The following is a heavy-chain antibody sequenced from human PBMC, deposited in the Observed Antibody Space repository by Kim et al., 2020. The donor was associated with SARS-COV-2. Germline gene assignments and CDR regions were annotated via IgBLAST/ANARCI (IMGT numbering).Heavy chain of an antibody. D-gene: IGHD3-22*01. Sequence: SETLSLTCTVSGGSVSSGSYYWRWIRHPPGKLLEWIGDIYYSGSTNYNPPLMSRVTISVATSKNQSSLKLTCVTAAAAAVYYCARDAGSSGPLFDYWGQGTLVTVSS. J-gene: IGHJ4*02. CDR3: ARDAGSSGPLFDY. CDR1: GGSVSSGSYY. CDR2: IYYSGST. V-gene: IGHV4-61*01.